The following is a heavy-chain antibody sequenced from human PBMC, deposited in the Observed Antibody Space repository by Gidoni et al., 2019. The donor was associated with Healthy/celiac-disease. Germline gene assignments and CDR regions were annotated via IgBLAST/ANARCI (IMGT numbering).Heavy chain of an antibody. V-gene: IGHV3-30*18. J-gene: IGHJ4*02. CDR2: ISYDGSNK. D-gene: IGHD3-22*01. CDR3: AKDPEGYYDSWGYFDY. CDR1: GFTFSSYG. Sequence: QVQLVESGGGVVQPGRSLRLSCSASGFTFSSYGMHWVRQDPGKGLEWVAVISYDGSNKYYADSVKGRFTISRDNSKNTLYLQMNSLRAEDTAVYYCAKDPEGYYDSWGYFDYWGQGTLVTVSS.